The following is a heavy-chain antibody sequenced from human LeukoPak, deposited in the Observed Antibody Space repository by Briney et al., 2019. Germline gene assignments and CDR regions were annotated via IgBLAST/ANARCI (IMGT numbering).Heavy chain of an antibody. CDR2: IYHSGST. CDR1: GGSISSGYY. D-gene: IGHD6-13*01. Sequence: PSETLSLTCAVSGGSISSGYYWGWIRQPPGKGLEWIGSIYHSGSTYYNPSLKSRVTISVDTSKNQFSLKLSSVTAADTAVYYCARADYSSTWSHDYYYMDVWGKGTTVTVSS. J-gene: IGHJ6*03. CDR3: ARADYSSTWSHDYYYMDV. V-gene: IGHV4-38-2*01.